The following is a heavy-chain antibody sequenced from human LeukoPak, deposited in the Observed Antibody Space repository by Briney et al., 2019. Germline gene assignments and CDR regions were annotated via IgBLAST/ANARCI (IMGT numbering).Heavy chain of an antibody. D-gene: IGHD2-15*01. CDR1: GFTFSSYW. Sequence: PGGSLRLSCAASGFTFSSYWMSWVRQAPGKGLEWVANIGQDGSEKYYVDSVKGRFTISRDNAKNSLYLQMNSLRAEDTAVYYCARYCSGGSCYPIGYWGQGTLVTVSS. CDR3: ARYCSGGSCYPIGY. J-gene: IGHJ4*02. CDR2: IGQDGSEK. V-gene: IGHV3-7*01.